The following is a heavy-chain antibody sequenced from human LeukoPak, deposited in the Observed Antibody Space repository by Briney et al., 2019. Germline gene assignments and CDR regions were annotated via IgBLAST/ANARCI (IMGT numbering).Heavy chain of an antibody. CDR2: VQDTVSGGTI. Sequence: GGSLRLSCTASGLIFPNTWLSWVRQAPGKGLEWVGRVQDTVSGGTIDYAAPVKGRFTISRDDSKNTLYLQMNSLRSEDSALYYCATYRSGWPFSNWGQGTLVTVSS. V-gene: IGHV3-15*01. CDR3: ATYRSGWPFSN. D-gene: IGHD6-19*01. J-gene: IGHJ4*02. CDR1: GLIFPNTW.